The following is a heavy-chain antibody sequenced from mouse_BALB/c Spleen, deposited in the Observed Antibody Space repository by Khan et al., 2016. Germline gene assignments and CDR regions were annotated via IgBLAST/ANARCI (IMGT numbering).Heavy chain of an antibody. CDR3: TRGVTTVGGYFDY. D-gene: IGHD1-1*01. J-gene: IGHJ2*01. V-gene: IGHV5-6-5*01. CDR1: GFTFSSYA. Sequence: EVELVESGGGLVKPGGSLKLSCAASGFTFSSYAMSWVRQTPEKRLEWVASISSGGNTFYPDSLKGRFTISRDNARNILYLQMSSLRSEDTAMYYCTRGVTTVGGYFDYWGQGTTLTVSA. CDR2: ISSGGNT.